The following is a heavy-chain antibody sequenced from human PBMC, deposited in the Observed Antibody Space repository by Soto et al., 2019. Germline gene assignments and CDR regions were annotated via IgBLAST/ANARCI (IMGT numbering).Heavy chain of an antibody. V-gene: IGHV5-10-1*01. CDR3: ASSIAARPYYYYGMDV. CDR2: IDPGDSYT. CDR1: GYSFTSYW. D-gene: IGHD6-6*01. J-gene: IGHJ6*02. Sequence: GESLKISCKGSGYSFTSYWISWVRQMPGKGLEWMGRIDPGDSYTNYSPSFQGHATISADKSISTDYLQWSSLKASDTAMYYCASSIAARPYYYYGMDVWGQGTTVTVSS.